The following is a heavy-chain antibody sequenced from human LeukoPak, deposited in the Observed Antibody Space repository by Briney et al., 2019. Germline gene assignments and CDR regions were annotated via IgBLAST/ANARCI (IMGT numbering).Heavy chain of an antibody. Sequence: TTSETLSLTCTVSGGSISSGSYYWSWIRQPAGKGLEWIGRIYTSGSTNYNPSLKSRVTISVDTSKNQFSLKLSSVTAADTAVYYCARSTMAVAGDAFDIWGQGTMVTVSS. CDR1: GGSISSGSYY. CDR3: ARSTMAVAGDAFDI. D-gene: IGHD6-19*01. J-gene: IGHJ3*02. CDR2: IYTSGST. V-gene: IGHV4-61*02.